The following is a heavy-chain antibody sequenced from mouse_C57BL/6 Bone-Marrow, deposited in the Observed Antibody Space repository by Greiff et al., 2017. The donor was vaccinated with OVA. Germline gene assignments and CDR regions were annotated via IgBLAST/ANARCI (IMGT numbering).Heavy chain of an antibody. Sequence: EVQLVESGGGLVQPGGSLKLSCAASGFTFSDYGMAWVRQAPRKGPEWVAFISNLADSIYYADTVTGRFTISRDNAKNTLYLEVCRLRYEGTDMYYCAIGLCYDYYWFVYWGQGTLVTVSA. V-gene: IGHV5-15*01. D-gene: IGHD2-4*01. J-gene: IGHJ3*01. CDR2: ISNLADSI. CDR3: AIGLCYDYYWFVY. CDR1: GFTFSDYG.